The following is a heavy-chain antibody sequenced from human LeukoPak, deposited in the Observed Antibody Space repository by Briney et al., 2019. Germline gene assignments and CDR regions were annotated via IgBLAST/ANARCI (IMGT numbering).Heavy chain of an antibody. D-gene: IGHD6-13*01. CDR3: EGDSSSQYYFDY. J-gene: IGHJ4*02. CDR1: GFTFSSYA. V-gene: IGHV3-23*01. CDR2: ISGSGGST. Sequence: GGSLRLSCAASGFTFSSYAMSWVRQAPGKGLEWVSAISGSGGSTYYADSVKGRFTISRDNSKNTLYLQMSSLRAEDTAVYYCEGDSSSQYYFDYWGQGTLVTVSS.